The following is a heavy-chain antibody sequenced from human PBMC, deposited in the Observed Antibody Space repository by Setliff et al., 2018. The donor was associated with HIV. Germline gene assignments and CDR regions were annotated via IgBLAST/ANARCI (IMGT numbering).Heavy chain of an antibody. D-gene: IGHD2-21*01. CDR3: ARHSIAVVIGVPERDDAFDI. J-gene: IGHJ3*02. Sequence: TLSLTCTVSGGSISTSRYYWGWIRQPPGKGLEWIGSINYRGNTYYNPSLKSRVTVSVDTSKNQFSLKLSSVTAADTAVYYCARHSIAVVIGVPERDDAFDIWGHGTMVTVSS. V-gene: IGHV4-39*01. CDR1: GGSISTSRYY. CDR2: INYRGNT.